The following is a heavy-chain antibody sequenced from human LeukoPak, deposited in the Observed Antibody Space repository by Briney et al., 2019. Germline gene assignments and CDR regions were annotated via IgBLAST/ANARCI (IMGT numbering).Heavy chain of an antibody. V-gene: IGHV3-74*01. CDR2: IKSDGSDT. CDR1: GITFSTYW. J-gene: IGHJ4*02. CDR3: ARGFWTGVEY. Sequence: GSLRPSFAASGITFSTYWMDLVRQASGGGLVWVSRIKSDGSDTSYADSVKGRFTISRDNAKNTLYLQMNSLRAEDTAVYYCARGFWTGVEYWGQGALVTVSS. D-gene: IGHD3/OR15-3a*01.